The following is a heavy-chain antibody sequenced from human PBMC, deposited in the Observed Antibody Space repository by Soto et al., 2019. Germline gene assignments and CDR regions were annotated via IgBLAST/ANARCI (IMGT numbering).Heavy chain of an antibody. V-gene: IGHV3-21*01. Sequence: GGSLRLSCAASGLTFSSSTMNWVRQAPGKGLEWVSSITSISTYIYYADSVKGRFTISRDNTKNSLYLQMNSLRAEDTAVYYCARDLGYSSSWNVYYYYGMDVWGQGTTVTVSS. CDR3: ARDLGYSSSWNVYYYYGMDV. J-gene: IGHJ6*02. CDR1: GLTFSSST. CDR2: ITSISTYI. D-gene: IGHD6-13*01.